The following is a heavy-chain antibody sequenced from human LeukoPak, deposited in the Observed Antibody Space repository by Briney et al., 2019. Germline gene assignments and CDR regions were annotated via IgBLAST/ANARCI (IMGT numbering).Heavy chain of an antibody. Sequence: GASVKVSCKASGYTFTSYDINWVRQATGQGREWMGWMNLNSGNTGYAQKFQGRVTMTRNNYISTAYMELSSLRSEDTAVYYCARVLSSIRSRPFDYWGQGTLVTVSS. V-gene: IGHV1-8*01. CDR2: MNLNSGNT. CDR3: ARVLSSIRSRPFDY. D-gene: IGHD6-6*01. J-gene: IGHJ4*02. CDR1: GYTFTSYD.